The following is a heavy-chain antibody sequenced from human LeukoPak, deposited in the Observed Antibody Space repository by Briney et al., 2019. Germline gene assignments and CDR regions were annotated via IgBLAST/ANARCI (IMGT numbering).Heavy chain of an antibody. J-gene: IGHJ4*02. CDR1: VFPFSNAC. D-gene: IGHD1-26*01. V-gene: IGHV3-15*01. CDR2: INSKADGGTT. CDR3: TTTNLWEPRLYYFDY. Sequence: GGPRRLSCAASVFPFSNACMSGVRHAPGRGLECVGRINSKADGGTTDYAAPVKGNFTISRDDSKNRRYVQLNSLKTEDTAVYFRTTTNLWEPRLYYFDYWDQAPLVTVPS.